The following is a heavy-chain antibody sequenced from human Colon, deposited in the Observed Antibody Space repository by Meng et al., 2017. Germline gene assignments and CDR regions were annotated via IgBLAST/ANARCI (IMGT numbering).Heavy chain of an antibody. CDR2: ISYDGSNK. V-gene: IGHV3-30*04. CDR1: GFTFSSYA. D-gene: IGHD6-13*01. J-gene: IGHJ3*02. CDR3: ARGATAAVVNAFDI. Sequence: SLKISCAASGFTFSSYAMHWVRQAPGKGLEWVAVISYDGSNKYYADSVKGRFTISRDNSKNTLYLQMNSLGAEDTAVYYCARGATAAVVNAFDIWGQGTMVTVSS.